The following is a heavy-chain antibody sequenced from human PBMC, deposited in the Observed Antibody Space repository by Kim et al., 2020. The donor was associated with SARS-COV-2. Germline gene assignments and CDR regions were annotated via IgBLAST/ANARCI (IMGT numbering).Heavy chain of an antibody. CDR1: GYTFTSYA. D-gene: IGHD6-19*01. J-gene: IGHJ5*02. CDR2: INTNTAIP. V-gene: IGHV7-4-1*02. CDR3: ARGSGWLPNWFDP. Sequence: ASVKVSCKASGYTFTSYAMNWVRQAPGQGLEWMAWINTNTAIPTYAQGFTGRFVFSLDTAVSTAYLQLSSLKAEDTAVYYCARGSGWLPNWFDPWGQGTLVTVSS.